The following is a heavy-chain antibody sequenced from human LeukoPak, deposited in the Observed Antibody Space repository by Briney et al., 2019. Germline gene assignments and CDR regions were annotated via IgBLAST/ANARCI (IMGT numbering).Heavy chain of an antibody. V-gene: IGHV3-23*01. CDR3: ANDRTYQDWGSDYFDY. D-gene: IGHD7-27*01. CDR1: GFTFSSYA. Sequence: GGSLRLSCAASGFTFSSYAMSWVRQTPGKGLEWVSAIRGSGGSTYYADSVKGRFTLYRDNSKNTLYLQMNSLRAEDTSVYYCANDRTYQDWGSDYFDYWGQGTLVTVSS. J-gene: IGHJ4*02. CDR2: IRGSGGST.